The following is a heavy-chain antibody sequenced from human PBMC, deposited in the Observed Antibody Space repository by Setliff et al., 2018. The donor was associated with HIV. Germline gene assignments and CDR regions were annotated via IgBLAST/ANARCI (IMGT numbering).Heavy chain of an antibody. CDR3: DANYYDSSGYNDY. V-gene: IGHV4-34*01. J-gene: IGHJ4*02. D-gene: IGHD3-22*01. Sequence: SETLSLTCAVYGGSFSGYYWSWIRQPPGKGLEWIGEINHSGSTNYNPSLKSRVTISVDTSKNQFSLKLNSVTAADTAVYYCDANYYDSSGYNDYWGQGTLVTVSS. CDR1: GGSFSGYY. CDR2: INHSGST.